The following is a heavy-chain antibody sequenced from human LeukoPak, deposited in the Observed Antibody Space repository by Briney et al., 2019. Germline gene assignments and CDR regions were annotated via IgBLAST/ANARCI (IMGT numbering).Heavy chain of an antibody. CDR3: ARDWWLGSPSLQGYFYGLDV. V-gene: IGHV4-59*01. J-gene: IGHJ6*02. Sequence: KPSETLSLTCTVSGASFSGFYWTWIRQAPGKGLEWIGNIYNSGSIEYNSSLKSRATISVDTSKNQFSLRLSSVTAADTAVYYCARDWWLGSPSLQGYFYGLDVWGQGTTVTVSS. CDR2: IYNSGSI. D-gene: IGHD2-2*01. CDR1: GASFSGFY.